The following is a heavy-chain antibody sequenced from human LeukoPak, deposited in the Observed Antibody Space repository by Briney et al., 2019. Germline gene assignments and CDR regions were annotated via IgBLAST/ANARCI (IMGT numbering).Heavy chain of an antibody. Sequence: PSETLSLTCAVSGGSISSGGYSWSWIRQPPGKGLEWIGYIYHSGSTYYNPSLKSRVIISVDRSKNQFSLKLSSVTAADTAVYYCARADGDGYNLFRLSSYAFDIWGQGTMVTVSS. V-gene: IGHV4-30-2*01. D-gene: IGHD5-24*01. CDR3: ARADGDGYNLFRLSSYAFDI. CDR1: GGSISSGGYS. J-gene: IGHJ3*02. CDR2: IYHSGST.